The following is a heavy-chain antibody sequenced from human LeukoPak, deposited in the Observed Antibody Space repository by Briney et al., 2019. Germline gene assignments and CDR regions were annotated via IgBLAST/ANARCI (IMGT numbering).Heavy chain of an antibody. CDR3: APGSTGGSRGSWFDP. J-gene: IGHJ5*02. CDR1: GGSFSDYY. Sequence: PSETLSLTCAVYGGSFSDYYWSWIRQPPGKGLEWIGEINHSGSTNYNPSLKSRVTISVDTSKNQFSLKLNSVTAADTAVYHCAPGSTGGSRGSWFDPWGQGTLVTVSS. CDR2: INHSGST. V-gene: IGHV4-34*01. D-gene: IGHD1-26*01.